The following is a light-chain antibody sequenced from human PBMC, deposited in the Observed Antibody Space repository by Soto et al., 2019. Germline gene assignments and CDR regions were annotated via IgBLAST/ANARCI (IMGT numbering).Light chain of an antibody. Sequence: QYGLTQPASVSGSPGQSITISCTGTSSDIGSYNYVSWYQQHPGKAPKLIIYDVTNRPAGISSRFSASKSGDTASLTISVLQADDEGDYFCSSDKSTSTPYVFGTGTKVTVL. CDR1: SSDIGSYNY. CDR3: SSDKSTSTPYV. V-gene: IGLV2-14*03. CDR2: DVT. J-gene: IGLJ1*01.